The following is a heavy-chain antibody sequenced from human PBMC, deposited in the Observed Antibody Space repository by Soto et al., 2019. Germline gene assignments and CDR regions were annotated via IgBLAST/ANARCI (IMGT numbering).Heavy chain of an antibody. CDR1: GFTFSDSY. V-gene: IGHV3-11*05. CDR2: ISSSGRYT. Sequence: QVQLVESGGGLVKPGGSLRLSCLASGFTFSDSYMTWIRQAPGKGLEWISYISSSGRYTNYADSVKGRFAISRDNAKNSLFLQMDSLSADDTAVYYCAREVSSGYNDYWGQGTLVTVSS. CDR3: AREVSSGYNDY. D-gene: IGHD3-22*01. J-gene: IGHJ4*02.